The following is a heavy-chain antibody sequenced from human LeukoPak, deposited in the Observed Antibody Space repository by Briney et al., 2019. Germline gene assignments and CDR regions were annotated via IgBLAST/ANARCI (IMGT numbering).Heavy chain of an antibody. J-gene: IGHJ4*02. Sequence: GGSLRLSCTASGFTFNYYWMSWVRQAPGKGLEWVANIKQDGSEKYYVDSVKGRFTISRDNAKNSLYLQMNSLRAEDTAVYYCARALYDSSGYYFDYWGQGTLVTVSS. CDR3: ARALYDSSGYYFDY. CDR2: IKQDGSEK. V-gene: IGHV3-7*01. CDR1: GFTFNYYW. D-gene: IGHD3-22*01.